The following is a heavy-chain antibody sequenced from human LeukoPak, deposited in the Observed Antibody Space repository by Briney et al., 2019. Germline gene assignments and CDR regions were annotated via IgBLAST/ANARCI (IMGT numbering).Heavy chain of an antibody. V-gene: IGHV4-39*02. CDR2: IHYSGTT. CDR3: ARGPTYQPIDY. CDR1: GGSISSSNYY. D-gene: IGHD2-2*01. J-gene: IGHJ4*02. Sequence: SETLSLTCTVSGGSISSSNYYWGWIRQPPGKGLDWIASIHYSGTTYYNPSLKSRVTISVDTSKSHFSLKLSSVTAADTAVYYCARGPTYQPIDYWGQGTLVTVSS.